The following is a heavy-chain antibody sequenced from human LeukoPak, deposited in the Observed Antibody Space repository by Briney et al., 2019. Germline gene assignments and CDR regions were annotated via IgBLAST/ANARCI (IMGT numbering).Heavy chain of an antibody. V-gene: IGHV3-23*01. D-gene: IGHD6-6*01. CDR3: AKGKYNRDAFDI. Sequence: PGGSLRLSCAASGFTFSSYAMSWVRQAPGKGLEWVSGISGSGGSTYYADSVKGRLTISRDNSKNTLYLQMNSLRAEDTAVFYCAKGKYNRDAFDIWGLGTMVTVSS. CDR1: GFTFSSYA. CDR2: ISGSGGST. J-gene: IGHJ3*02.